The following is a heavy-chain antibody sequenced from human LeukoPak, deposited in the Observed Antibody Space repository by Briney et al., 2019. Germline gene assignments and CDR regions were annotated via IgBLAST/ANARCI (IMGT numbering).Heavy chain of an antibody. CDR2: INSVGGST. V-gene: IGHV3-74*01. Sequence: GGSLRLSCTASGFIFSTYWMHWVRQAPGKGLVWVSRINSVGGSTYYADSVKGRFTISRDNSKNTLYLQMNSLRAEDTAVYYCAKRTAAAGNIWFDPWGQGTLVTVSS. CDR3: AKRTAAAGNIWFDP. CDR1: GFIFSTYW. D-gene: IGHD6-13*01. J-gene: IGHJ5*02.